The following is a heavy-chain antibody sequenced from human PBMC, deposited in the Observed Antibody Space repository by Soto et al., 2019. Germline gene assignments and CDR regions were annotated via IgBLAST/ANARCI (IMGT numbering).Heavy chain of an antibody. CDR2: IGTPGRA. Sequence: EGQLVESGGGLVQAGGSLRLSCAVSGFTISRSAFHWVRQGTGEGLQWVSLIGTPGRAYYAGYVKGRFTITREDAKNSLYLQMNSLRDGDTAVYYCARGGGFGEQYSDAFDLWGQGTMVTVSS. CDR3: ARGGGFGEQYSDAFDL. V-gene: IGHV3-13*01. D-gene: IGHD3-10*01. J-gene: IGHJ3*01. CDR1: GFTISRSA.